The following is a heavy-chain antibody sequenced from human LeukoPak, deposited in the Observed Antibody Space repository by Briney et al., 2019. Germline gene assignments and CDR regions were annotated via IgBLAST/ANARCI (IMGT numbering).Heavy chain of an antibody. Sequence: ISGSGGSTYYADSVKGRFTISRDNSKNTLYLQMNSLRAEDTAVYYCAKVYTIVVVPAAIVAWGQGTLVTVSS. CDR2: ISGSGGST. D-gene: IGHD2-2*01. V-gene: IGHV3-23*01. J-gene: IGHJ5*02. CDR3: AKVYTIVVVPAAIVA.